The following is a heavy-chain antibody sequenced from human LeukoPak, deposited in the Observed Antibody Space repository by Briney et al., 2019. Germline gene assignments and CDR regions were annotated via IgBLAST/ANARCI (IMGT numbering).Heavy chain of an antibody. CDR1: GYTFTTYG. CDR3: ARGEVSASLYYFDF. V-gene: IGHV1-18*01. Sequence: ASVKVSCKTSGYTFTTYGVSWVRQAPGQGLEWMGWVSGYTGNTNYAERFQGRVTMTTDTSTTTVYMGLTSLRSGDTAVYYCARGEVSASLYYFDFWGQGTLVTVSS. CDR2: VSGYTGNT. D-gene: IGHD2-2*01. J-gene: IGHJ4*02.